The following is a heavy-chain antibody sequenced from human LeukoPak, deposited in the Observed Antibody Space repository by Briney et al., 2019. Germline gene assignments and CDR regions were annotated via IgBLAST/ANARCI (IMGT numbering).Heavy chain of an antibody. J-gene: IGHJ4*02. CDR3: ARRVAVTGIYCFDH. CDR1: VGSISAYY. Sequence: SETLSLTCTVSVGSISAYYWSWIPQPPGKGLEWIGYVYYSGATNYNPSLKSRVTISLETSKNQFSLRLTSVTAADTAVYYCARRVAVTGIYCFDHWGQGTPVTVSS. CDR2: VYYSGAT. D-gene: IGHD6-19*01. V-gene: IGHV4-59*08.